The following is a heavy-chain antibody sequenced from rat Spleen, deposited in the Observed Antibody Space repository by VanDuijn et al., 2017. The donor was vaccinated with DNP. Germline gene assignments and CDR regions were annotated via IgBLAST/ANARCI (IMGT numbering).Heavy chain of an antibody. CDR2: ISYSGTT. Sequence: EVQLQESGPGLVKPSQSLSLTCSVTDYSITSNYWGWIREFPGNKMQNIGHISYSGTTNYNPSLKSRISITSDTSKNPFFLHLHSVTTEETATFYCARWRIFPHYFDYWGQGVMVTVSS. CDR3: ARWRIFPHYFDY. CDR1: DYSITSNY. V-gene: IGHV3-1*01. J-gene: IGHJ2*01. D-gene: IGHD1-11*01.